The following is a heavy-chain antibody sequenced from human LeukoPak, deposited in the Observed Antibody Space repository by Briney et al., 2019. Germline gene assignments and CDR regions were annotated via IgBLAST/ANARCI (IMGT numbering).Heavy chain of an antibody. D-gene: IGHD6-19*01. CDR3: ARDGAAWLATYYFDY. CDR2: ISSSSSYI. CDR1: GFTFSSYS. J-gene: IGHJ4*02. V-gene: IGHV3-21*01. Sequence: EGSLRLSCAASGFTFSSYSMNWVRQAPGKGLEWVSSISSSSSYIYYADSVKGRFTISRDNAKNSLYLQMNSLRAEDTAVYYCARDGAAWLATYYFDYWGQGTLVTVSS.